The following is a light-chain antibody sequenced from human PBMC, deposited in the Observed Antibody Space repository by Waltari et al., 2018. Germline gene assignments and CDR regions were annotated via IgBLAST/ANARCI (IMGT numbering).Light chain of an antibody. CDR2: DVA. Sequence: QSALTQPASVSESPGQSITISCTGTTGDVGAYNYVSWYQQLPGKAPKLRIYDVANRPSGVSDLLHGSKPGSTSSLSIAGLQAEDEADYYCCSLTGSRTVIFGGGTKLTVL. CDR1: TGDVGAYNY. V-gene: IGLV2-14*03. J-gene: IGLJ2*01. CDR3: CSLTGSRTVI.